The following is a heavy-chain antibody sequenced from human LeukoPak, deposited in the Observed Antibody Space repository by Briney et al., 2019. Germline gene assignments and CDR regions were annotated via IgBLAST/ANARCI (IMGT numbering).Heavy chain of an antibody. D-gene: IGHD3-22*01. CDR1: GFTFGDYA. CDR2: IRSKAYGGTT. Sequence: GGSLRLSCTASGFTFGDYAMSWFRQAPGKGLEWVGFIRSKAYGGTTEYAASVKGRFTISRDDSKSIAYLQMNSLKTEDTAVYYCSSRHYDSGGYGVYYFDYWGQGTLVTVSS. CDR3: SSRHYDSGGYGVYYFDY. J-gene: IGHJ4*02. V-gene: IGHV3-49*03.